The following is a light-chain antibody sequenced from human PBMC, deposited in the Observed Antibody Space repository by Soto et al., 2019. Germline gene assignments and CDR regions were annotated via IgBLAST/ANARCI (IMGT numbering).Light chain of an antibody. J-gene: IGKJ4*01. CDR1: QSVSNNY. CDR3: QQYGSSPLT. V-gene: IGKV3-20*01. CDR2: GAS. Sequence: EVVLTQSPDTLSLSPGEGATLSCRASQSVSNNYLAWYQQKPGQAPRLLIYGASSRAAGIPDSFSGSGSGTDFTLTISRLEPEDFAVYYCQQYGSSPLTFGGGTKVEIK.